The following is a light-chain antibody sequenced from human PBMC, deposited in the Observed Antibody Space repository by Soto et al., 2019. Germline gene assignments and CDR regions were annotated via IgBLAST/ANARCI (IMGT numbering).Light chain of an antibody. V-gene: IGLV3-21*02. CDR1: KIGSKS. J-gene: IGLJ1*01. CDR3: QVWDSSSDHPGGYV. Sequence: SYELTQPPSVSVAPGQTARITCGGNKIGSKSVHWYQQKPGQAPVLVVYDDSDRPSGIPERFPGSNSGNTATLTISRVEAGDEADYYCQVWDSSSDHPGGYVFGTGTKVTVL. CDR2: DDS.